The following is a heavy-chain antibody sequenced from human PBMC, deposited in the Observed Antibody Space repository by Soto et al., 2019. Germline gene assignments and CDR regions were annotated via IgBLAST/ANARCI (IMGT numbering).Heavy chain of an antibody. CDR2: ISGSGGST. J-gene: IGHJ5*02. D-gene: IGHD3-10*01. V-gene: IGHV3-23*01. CDR3: AKDLVPTPGVWFGVFDP. Sequence: GGSLRLSCAASGFTFSSYAMSWVRQAPGKGLEWVSAISGSGGSTYYADSVKGRFTISRENSKNTLYLQRNSLGAEDTAVYCCAKDLVPTPGVWFGVFDPWGQGTLVTVSS. CDR1: GFTFSSYA.